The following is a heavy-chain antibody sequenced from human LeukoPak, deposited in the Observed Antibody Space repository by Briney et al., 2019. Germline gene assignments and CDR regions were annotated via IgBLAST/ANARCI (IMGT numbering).Heavy chain of an antibody. V-gene: IGHV1-69*01. D-gene: IGHD3-10*01. CDR2: IIPIFGTA. CDR3: ARGPSSGYYGSGSYYNGDY. CDR1: GGTFSSYA. J-gene: IGHJ4*02. Sequence: SVKVSCKASGGTFSSYAISWVRQAPGQGLEWMGGIIPIFGTANYAQKFQGRVTITADESTSTAYVELSSLRSEDTAVYYCARGPSSGYYGSGSYYNGDYWGQGTLVTVSS.